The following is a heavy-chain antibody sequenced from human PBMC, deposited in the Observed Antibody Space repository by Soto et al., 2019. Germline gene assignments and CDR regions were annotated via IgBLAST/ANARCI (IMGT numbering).Heavy chain of an antibody. Sequence: SETLCLTCTVSDSITDFHWAWIWQPPGKGLEWIGHMFYSGTTTYNPSLESRITTSIHTSKNQFSLRLSSVTAAYTTVYYCEALYVTSPFFPYWGRGTLVTVSS. CDR1: DSITDFH. J-gene: IGHJ4*02. CDR3: EALYVTSPFFPY. V-gene: IGHV4-59*01. CDR2: MFYSGTT. D-gene: IGHD2-2*02.